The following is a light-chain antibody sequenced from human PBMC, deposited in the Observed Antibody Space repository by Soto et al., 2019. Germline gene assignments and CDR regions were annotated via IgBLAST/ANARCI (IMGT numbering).Light chain of an antibody. CDR1: RSDPAIYNY. J-gene: IGLJ1*01. Sequence: QSVLTQPSAVSGSPGQSITISCTATRSDPAIYNYVSWYQQQPGKAPKLMTYQVSKRPSGVSTPFSGSRSGNTASPTISRLQAEYAADYYCSSYSVSSNYVFGTRTKVTVL. CDR2: QVS. V-gene: IGLV2-14*01. CDR3: SSYSVSSNYV.